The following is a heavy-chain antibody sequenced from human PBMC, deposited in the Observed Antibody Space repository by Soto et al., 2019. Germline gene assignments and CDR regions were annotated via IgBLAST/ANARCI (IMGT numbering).Heavy chain of an antibody. CDR3: TTDGMVRGVIWVGKSTQDSDY. Sequence: EVQLVESGGGLVKPGGSLRLSCAASGFTFSNAWMNWVRQAPGKGLEWVGRIKSKTDGGTTDYAAPVKGRFTISRDDSKNTLYLQMNSLKTEDTAVYYCTTDGMVRGVIWVGKSTQDSDYWGQGTLVTVSS. V-gene: IGHV3-15*07. CDR1: GFTFSNAW. J-gene: IGHJ4*02. CDR2: IKSKTDGGTT. D-gene: IGHD3-10*01.